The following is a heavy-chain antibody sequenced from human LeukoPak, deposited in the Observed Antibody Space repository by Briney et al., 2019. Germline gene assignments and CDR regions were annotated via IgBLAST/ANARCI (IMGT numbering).Heavy chain of an antibody. CDR2: ISYDGRIK. Sequence: GGSLRLSCAASGFTFSNYGMHWVRQAPGKGLEWVAVISYDGRIKYYADSVKGRFTISRDNSKNTLYLQMNSLRAEDTAVYYCAKAPCSSTSCYYMDVWGKGTTVTVSS. CDR3: AKAPCSSTSCYYMDV. CDR1: GFTFSNYG. V-gene: IGHV3-30*18. J-gene: IGHJ6*03. D-gene: IGHD2-2*01.